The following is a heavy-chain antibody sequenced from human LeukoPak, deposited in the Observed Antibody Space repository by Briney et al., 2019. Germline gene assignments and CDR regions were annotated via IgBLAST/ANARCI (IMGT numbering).Heavy chain of an antibody. J-gene: IGHJ4*02. Sequence: GGSLRLSCAASGFTFSSYGMSWVRQAPGKGLEWVSAISGSGGSTYYADSVKGRFTISRDNSKNTLYLQMNSLRAEDTAVYYCAKDLDYDILTGFDYWGQGTLVTVSS. CDR3: AKDLDYDILTGFDY. D-gene: IGHD3-9*01. CDR2: ISGSGGST. V-gene: IGHV3-23*01. CDR1: GFTFSSYG.